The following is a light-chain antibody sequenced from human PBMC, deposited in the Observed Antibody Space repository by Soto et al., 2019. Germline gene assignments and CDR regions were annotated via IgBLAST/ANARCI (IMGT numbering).Light chain of an antibody. CDR2: AAY. Sequence: EIQMTQSPSSLSASVGDRVTITCRASQSISSYLNWYQQKPGKTPKLMIYAAYSLQSGVASRFSGSGYGTFFPLIIRSLQTEDVATYKCQEGYSTLFTYSPGTKVEIE. J-gene: IGKJ3*01. V-gene: IGKV1-39*01. CDR3: QEGYSTLFT. CDR1: QSISSY.